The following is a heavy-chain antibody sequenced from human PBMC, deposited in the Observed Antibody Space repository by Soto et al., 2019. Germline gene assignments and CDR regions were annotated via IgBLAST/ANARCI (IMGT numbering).Heavy chain of an antibody. V-gene: IGHV4-59*01. CDR1: GGSISSYY. J-gene: IGHJ4*02. Sequence: SETLSLTCTVSGGSISSYYLSWIRQPPGKGLEWIGYIYYSGSTNYNPSLKSRVTISVDTSKNQFSLKLSSVTAADTAVYYCARVRGNYYDSSGYYSGEYYFDYWGQGTLVTVSS. CDR3: ARVRGNYYDSSGYYSGEYYFDY. CDR2: IYYSGST. D-gene: IGHD3-22*01.